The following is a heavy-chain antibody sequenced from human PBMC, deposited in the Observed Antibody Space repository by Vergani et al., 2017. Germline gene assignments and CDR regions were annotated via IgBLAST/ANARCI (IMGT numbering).Heavy chain of an antibody. CDR2: INHSGST. CDR1: GGSFSGYY. J-gene: IGHJ6*03. D-gene: IGHD3-3*01. Sequence: QVQLQQWGAGLLKPSETLSLTCAVYGGSFSGYYWSWIRQPPGKGLEWIGEINHSGSTHYNPSLKSRVTISVDTSKNQFSLKLSSVTAAETAVYYCASCLSYYDFWGGPGHYMDVWGKGTTVTVSS. CDR3: ASCLSYYDFWGGPGHYMDV. V-gene: IGHV4-34*01.